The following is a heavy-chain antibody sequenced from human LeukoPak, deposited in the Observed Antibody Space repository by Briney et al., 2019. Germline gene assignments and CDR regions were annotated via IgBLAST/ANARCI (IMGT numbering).Heavy chain of an antibody. D-gene: IGHD3-22*01. V-gene: IGHV4-34*01. CDR2: INHSGST. J-gene: IGHJ3*02. CDR1: GGSFSGYY. Sequence: SETLSLTCAVYGGSFSGYYWSWIRQPPGKGLEWIGEINHSGSTNYNPSLKSRVTISVDTSKNQFSLKLSSVTAADTAVYYCASYYYDSSGYYAFDIWGQGTMVTVSS. CDR3: ASYYYDSSGYYAFDI.